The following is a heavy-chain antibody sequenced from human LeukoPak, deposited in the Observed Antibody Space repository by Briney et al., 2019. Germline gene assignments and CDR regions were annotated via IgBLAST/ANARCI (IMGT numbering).Heavy chain of an antibody. V-gene: IGHV3-15*07. CDR2: IKRKTDGGTT. CDR3: TTDPYHKTDTAALPGDY. Sequence: GGSLRLSCAASGFTFSNAWMNWVRQASGKGLEWVGRIKRKTDGGTTDYASPVKGRFTISKDDSKNTLYLQMNSLKTEDTAVYYCTTDPYHKTDTAALPGDYWGQGTLVTVSS. D-gene: IGHD5-18*01. J-gene: IGHJ4*02. CDR1: GFTFSNAW.